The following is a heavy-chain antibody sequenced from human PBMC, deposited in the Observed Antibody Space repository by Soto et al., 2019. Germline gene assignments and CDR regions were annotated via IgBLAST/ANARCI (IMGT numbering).Heavy chain of an antibody. CDR2: IIPIFGTA. J-gene: IGHJ6*02. CDR3: ARELRRQWGDYYYGMDV. Sequence: ASVKVSCKASGGTFSSYAISWVRQAPGQGLEWMGGIIPIFGTANYAQKFQGRVTITADESTSTAYMELSSLRSEDTAVYYCARELRRQWGDYYYGMDVWGQGTTVTVSS. CDR1: GGTFSSYA. D-gene: IGHD3-16*01. V-gene: IGHV1-69*13.